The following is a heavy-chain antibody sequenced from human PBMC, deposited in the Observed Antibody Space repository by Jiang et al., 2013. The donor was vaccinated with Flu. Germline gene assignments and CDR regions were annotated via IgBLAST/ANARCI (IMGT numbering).Heavy chain of an antibody. CDR3: ARARAPEIAAYYFDS. V-gene: IGHV4-59*01. D-gene: IGHD6-13*01. CDR2: IYDSWST. Sequence: EWIGYIYDSWSTNYSPSLKSRLTISVDTSKTQFSLNLRSVTAADTAVYYCARARAPEIAAYYFDSWGQGTLVTVSS. J-gene: IGHJ4*02.